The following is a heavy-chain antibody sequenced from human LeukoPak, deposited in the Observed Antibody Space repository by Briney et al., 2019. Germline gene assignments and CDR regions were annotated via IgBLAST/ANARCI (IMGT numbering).Heavy chain of an antibody. J-gene: IGHJ4*02. Sequence: SVKVSCKACGGTFSSYAISWVRQAPGQGLEWMGRIIPILGIANYAQKFQGRVTITADKSTSTAYMELSSLRSEDTAVYYCARDWAKYCGGDCYPGAYWGQGTLVTVSS. V-gene: IGHV1-69*04. CDR2: IIPILGIA. D-gene: IGHD2-21*02. CDR1: GGTFSSYA. CDR3: ARDWAKYCGGDCYPGAY.